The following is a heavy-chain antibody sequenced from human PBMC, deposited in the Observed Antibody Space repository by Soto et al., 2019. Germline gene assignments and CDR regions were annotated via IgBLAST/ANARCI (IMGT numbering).Heavy chain of an antibody. CDR3: ASSDGRY. CDR2: IYYSGST. V-gene: IGHV4-59*01. J-gene: IGHJ4*02. Sequence: QVQLQESGPGLVKPSETLSLTCTVSGGSISSYYWSWIRQPPGKGLEWIGYIYYSGSTNYNPSLESRVTIAVDTSKNQFSLKLSSVTAADTAVYCCASSDGRYWGQGNLVTVSS. CDR1: GGSISSYY.